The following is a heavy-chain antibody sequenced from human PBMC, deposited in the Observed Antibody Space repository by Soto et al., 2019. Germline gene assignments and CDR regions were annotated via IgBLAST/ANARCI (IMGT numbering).Heavy chain of an antibody. D-gene: IGHD1-1*01. Sequence: GASVKVSCKTSGYTFNDYFLHWVRQAPGQGLEWMGSINPNSGDTDYAQRFQGRVTLTRDTSIWTVYMEMSRLRSDDTAVYYCARRRISTGTDYFDYWGQGTLVTVSS. CDR1: GYTFNDYF. CDR3: ARRRISTGTDYFDY. CDR2: INPNSGDT. J-gene: IGHJ4*02. V-gene: IGHV1-2*02.